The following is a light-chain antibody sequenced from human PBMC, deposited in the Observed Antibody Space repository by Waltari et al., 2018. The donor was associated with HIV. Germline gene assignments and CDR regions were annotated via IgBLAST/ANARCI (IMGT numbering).Light chain of an antibody. V-gene: IGLV3-1*01. CDR2: QDT. CDR3: QAWDSNLHV. J-gene: IGLJ1*01. Sequence: SYELTQPPFVSVSPGQTTSITCSGARLGDKYVFWYGQKPGQSPVLVLYQDTKRPPGIPGPFSGSHSGDTATLTSSGAQAVDEATYYCQAWDSNLHVFGSGTKVTVL. CDR1: RLGDKY.